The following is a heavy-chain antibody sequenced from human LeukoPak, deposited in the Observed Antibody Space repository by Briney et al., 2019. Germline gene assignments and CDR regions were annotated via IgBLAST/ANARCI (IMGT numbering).Heavy chain of an antibody. V-gene: IGHV3-21*01. D-gene: IGHD3-3*01. Sequence: SGGSLRLSCAASGFTFSSYSMNWVRQAPGKGLEWVSSISSSSSYIYYADSVKGRFTISRDNAKNSLYLQMNSLRAEDTAVYYCARDGVVTRLLDYWGQGTLVTVSS. CDR3: ARDGVVTRLLDY. CDR2: ISSSSSYI. J-gene: IGHJ4*02. CDR1: GFTFSSYS.